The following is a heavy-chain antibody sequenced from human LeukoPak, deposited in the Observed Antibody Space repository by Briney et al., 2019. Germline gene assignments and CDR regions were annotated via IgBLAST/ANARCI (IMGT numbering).Heavy chain of an antibody. CDR1: GYTFTVYY. CDR3: ARGSFWSGYYRSYYGMDV. Sequence: ASVRVSCKASGYTFTVYYMHWVRQAPGQGLEWMGWINPNRGGTNYAQKFQGRVTMTRDTSISTAYMELSRLRSDDTAVYYCARGSFWSGYYRSYYGMDVWGQGTTVTVSS. V-gene: IGHV1-2*02. CDR2: INPNRGGT. J-gene: IGHJ6*02. D-gene: IGHD3-3*01.